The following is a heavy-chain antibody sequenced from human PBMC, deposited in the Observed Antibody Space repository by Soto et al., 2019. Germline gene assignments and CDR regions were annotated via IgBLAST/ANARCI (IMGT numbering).Heavy chain of an antibody. J-gene: IGHJ3*02. Sequence: QVQLQQWGAGLLKPSETLSLTCAVYGGSFSGYYWSWIRQPPGKGLEWIGEINHSGSTNYNPSLKSRVTISVDTSKNQFSLKLSSVTAADTAVYYCARREPYYDILTGYFGDRPDAFDIWGQGTMVTVSS. CDR2: INHSGST. V-gene: IGHV4-34*01. CDR1: GGSFSGYY. CDR3: ARREPYYDILTGYFGDRPDAFDI. D-gene: IGHD3-9*01.